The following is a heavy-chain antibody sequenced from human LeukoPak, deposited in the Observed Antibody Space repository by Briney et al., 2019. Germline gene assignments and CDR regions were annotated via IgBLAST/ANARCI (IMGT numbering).Heavy chain of an antibody. Sequence: GGSLRLSCTASGFSLGSYWMSWVRQAPGKGLEWVSAISGSGGSTYYADSVKGRFTISRDNSKNTLYLQMNSLRAEDTAVYYCAKATYSSSWNHFDYWGQGTLVTVSS. V-gene: IGHV3-23*01. D-gene: IGHD6-13*01. CDR1: GFSLGSYW. CDR2: ISGSGGST. J-gene: IGHJ4*02. CDR3: AKATYSSSWNHFDY.